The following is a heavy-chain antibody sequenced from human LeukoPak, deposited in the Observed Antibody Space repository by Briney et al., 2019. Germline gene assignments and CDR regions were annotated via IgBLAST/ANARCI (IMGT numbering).Heavy chain of an antibody. J-gene: IGHJ6*03. CDR1: GFTFSSYA. V-gene: IGHV3-23*01. CDR2: ISGSGGST. D-gene: IGHD1-26*01. Sequence: PGGSLRLSCAASGFTFSSYAMSWVRQAPGKGLEWVSAISGSGGSTYYADSVKGRFTISRDNSKNTLYLQMNSLRAEDTAVYYCAKGRDYSGSYWSYYYMDVWGKGTTVTVSS. CDR3: AKGRDYSGSYWSYYYMDV.